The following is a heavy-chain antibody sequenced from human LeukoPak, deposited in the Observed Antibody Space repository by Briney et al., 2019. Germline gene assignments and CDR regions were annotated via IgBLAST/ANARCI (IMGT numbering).Heavy chain of an antibody. J-gene: IGHJ4*02. V-gene: IGHV3-23*01. CDR2: ISGSGGDT. Sequence: PGGSLRLSCAASGFTFRSYAIYWVRQAPGEGLEWVSGISGSGGDTYFADSVKGRFTISRDNSKNTVFLQMDSLRADDTAVYYCAKTTAGYSSGRYPGWPIDYWGQGTLVTVSS. CDR3: AKTTAGYSSGRYPGWPIDY. D-gene: IGHD6-19*01. CDR1: GFTFRSYA.